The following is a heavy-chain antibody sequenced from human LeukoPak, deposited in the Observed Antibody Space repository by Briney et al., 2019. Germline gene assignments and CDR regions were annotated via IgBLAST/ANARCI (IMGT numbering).Heavy chain of an antibody. D-gene: IGHD1-26*01. CDR1: GYTFTNYY. J-gene: IGHJ4*02. CDR2: INPRGDST. V-gene: IGHV1-46*01. CDR3: AKELRTGLGATDY. Sequence: ASVKVSCKASGYTFTNYYMHWVRQAPGQGLEWMGIINPRGDSTGYAQKFQGRVTMTRDTSTSTVYMELSSLTSEDTAVYYCAKELRTGLGATDYWGQGTLVTVSS.